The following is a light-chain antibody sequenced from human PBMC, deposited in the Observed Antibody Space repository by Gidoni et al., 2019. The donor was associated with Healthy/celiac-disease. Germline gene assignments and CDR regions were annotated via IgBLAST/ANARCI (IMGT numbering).Light chain of an antibody. CDR2: AAS. CDR3: QQLNSYTNT. J-gene: IGKJ2*01. Sequence: IQLTQSPSFLSASVGDRVTITCWASQGISSYLAWYQQKPGKAPKLLIYAASTLQSGVPSRFSGSGSGTEFTLTISSLQPEDFATYYCQQLNSYTNTFXQXTKLEIK. V-gene: IGKV1-9*01. CDR1: QGISSY.